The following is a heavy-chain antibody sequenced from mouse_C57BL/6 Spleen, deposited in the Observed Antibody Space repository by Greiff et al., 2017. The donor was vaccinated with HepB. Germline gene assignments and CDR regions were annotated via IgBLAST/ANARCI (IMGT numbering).Heavy chain of an antibody. CDR3: TLYYYGSPFAY. D-gene: IGHD1-1*01. CDR2: IDPEDGDT. J-gene: IGHJ3*01. CDR1: GFNIKDYY. V-gene: IGHV14-1*01. Sequence: EVQLQQSGAELVRPGASVKLSCTASGFNIKDYYMHWVKQRPEQGLEWIGRIDPEDGDTEYAPKFQGKATMTADTSSNTAYLQLSSLTSGDTAVYYCTLYYYGSPFAYWGQGTLVTVSA.